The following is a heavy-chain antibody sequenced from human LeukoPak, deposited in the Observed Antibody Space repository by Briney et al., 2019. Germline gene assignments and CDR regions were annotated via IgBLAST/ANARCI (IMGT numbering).Heavy chain of an antibody. CDR2: IYYSGST. J-gene: IGHJ4*02. Sequence: SETLSLTCSVSGGSISSYYCSWIRQPPGKGLEWIGYIYYSGSTYYNPSLKSRVTISVDTSKNQFSLKLSSVTAADTALYYCARDQPYFDSWGQGALVTVSS. CDR3: ARDQPYFDS. V-gene: IGHV4-59*12. CDR1: GGSISSYY.